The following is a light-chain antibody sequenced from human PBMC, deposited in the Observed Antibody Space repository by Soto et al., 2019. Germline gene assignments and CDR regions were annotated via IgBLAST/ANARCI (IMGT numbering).Light chain of an antibody. CDR2: DAS. J-gene: IGKJ1*01. V-gene: IGKV1-5*01. CDR3: QQYNSYST. Sequence: DIHMTDSPSTLSASVLDRVSITFRASQSISSWLAWYQQKPGKAPKLLIYDASSLESGVPSRFSGSGSGTEFTLTISSLQPDDFATYYCQQYNSYSTFGQGTKVDIK. CDR1: QSISSW.